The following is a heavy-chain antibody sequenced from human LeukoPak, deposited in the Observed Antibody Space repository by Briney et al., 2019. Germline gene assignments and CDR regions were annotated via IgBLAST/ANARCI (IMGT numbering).Heavy chain of an antibody. CDR2: IYTGDSDT. D-gene: IGHD2-15*01. J-gene: IGHJ4*02. CDR1: GYSFTSYW. V-gene: IGHV5-51*01. CDR3: ARHCSGGSCYPSGTDY. Sequence: GESLQISCMGSGYSFTSYWIGCGRQMPGKGLECGGIIYTGDSDTRYSPSFQGQVTISADKSISTAYLQWSSLKASDTAMYYCARHCSGGSCYPSGTDYWGQGTLVTVSS.